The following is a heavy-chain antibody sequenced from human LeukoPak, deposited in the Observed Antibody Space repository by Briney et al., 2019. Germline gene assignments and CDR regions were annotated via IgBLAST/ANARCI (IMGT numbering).Heavy chain of an antibody. D-gene: IGHD3-3*01. CDR1: GGTFSSYA. CDR3: ARVGDFWSGYSYYYYYYMDV. Sequence: ASVKVSCKASGGTFSSYAISWVRQAPGQGLEWMGRIIPIFGTANYAQKFQGRVTITTDESTSTAYMELSSLRSEDTAVYYCARVGDFWSGYSYYYYYYMDVWGKGTTVTVSS. CDR2: IIPIFGTA. V-gene: IGHV1-69*05. J-gene: IGHJ6*03.